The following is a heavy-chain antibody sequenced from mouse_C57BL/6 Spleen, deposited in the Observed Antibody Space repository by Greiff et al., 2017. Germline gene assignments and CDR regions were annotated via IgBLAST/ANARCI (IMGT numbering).Heavy chain of an antibody. CDR1: GYAFSSSW. V-gene: IGHV1-82*01. D-gene: IGHD1-1*01. CDR3: ARFLITTVVDLYAMDY. Sequence: QVQLQQSGPELVKPGASVTISCKASGYAFSSSWMNWVKQRPGKGLEWIGRIYPGDGDTNYNGKFKGKATLTADKSSSTAYMQLSSLTSEDSAVYFCARFLITTVVDLYAMDYWGQGTSVTVSS. J-gene: IGHJ4*01. CDR2: IYPGDGDT.